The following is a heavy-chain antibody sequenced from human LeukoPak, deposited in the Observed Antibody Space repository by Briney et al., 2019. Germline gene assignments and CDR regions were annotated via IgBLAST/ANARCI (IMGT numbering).Heavy chain of an antibody. CDR1: GFIFSDYW. D-gene: IGHD2/OR15-2a*01. CDR3: ASRESSMSRSH. J-gene: IGHJ4*02. Sequence: GGSLRLSCVASGFIFSDYWMNWVRQVPGKGLEWVANINEDGSVQDYVHSVRGRFTISRDNAKNSMYLQMNSLRAEDTAIYYCASRESSMSRSHWGQGTLVTVSS. V-gene: IGHV3-7*01. CDR2: INEDGSVQ.